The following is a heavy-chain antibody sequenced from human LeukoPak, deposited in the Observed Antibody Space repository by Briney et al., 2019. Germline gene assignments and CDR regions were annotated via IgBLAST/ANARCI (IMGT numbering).Heavy chain of an antibody. CDR3: ASPRYCSGGTCYGWAY. D-gene: IGHD2-15*01. Sequence: GGSLRLSCVASGFTFRTYSMNWVRQAPGKGLEWVSSISSNSSYIYYAPSLKGRFTISGDNARNSVFLQMNNLRVDDTAVYYCASPRYCSGGTCYGWAYWGQGTLVTVSS. J-gene: IGHJ4*02. CDR2: ISSNSSYI. CDR1: GFTFRTYS. V-gene: IGHV3-21*01.